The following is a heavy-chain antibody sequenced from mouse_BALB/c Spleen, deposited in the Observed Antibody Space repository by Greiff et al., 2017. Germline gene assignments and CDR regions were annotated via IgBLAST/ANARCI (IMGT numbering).Heavy chain of an antibody. CDR2: ISSGGSYT. CDR1: GFTFSSYA. D-gene: IGHD1-1*01. J-gene: IGHJ4*01. Sequence: EVQRVESGGGLVKPGGSLKLSCAASGFTFSSYAMSWVRQSPEKRLEWVAEISSGGSYTYYPDTVTGRFTISRDNAKNTLYLEMSSLRSEDTAMYYCARDPITTVVAKGMDYWGQGTSVTVSS. V-gene: IGHV5-9-4*01. CDR3: ARDPITTVVAKGMDY.